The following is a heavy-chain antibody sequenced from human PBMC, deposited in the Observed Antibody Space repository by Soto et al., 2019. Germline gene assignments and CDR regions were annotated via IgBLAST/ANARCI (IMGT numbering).Heavy chain of an antibody. J-gene: IGHJ4*02. CDR2: VYYSGST. V-gene: IGHV4-59*08. CDR1: GGSISDYY. CDR3: ARQAID. Sequence: QVQLQESGPGLVKPSETLSLTCTVSGGSISDYYWSWFRQAPGKGLDWIGYVYYSGSTNYNPSLXSXDPISVGTSKNQFSLKLRYVTAADTAVYYCARQAIDWGQGTLVTVSS.